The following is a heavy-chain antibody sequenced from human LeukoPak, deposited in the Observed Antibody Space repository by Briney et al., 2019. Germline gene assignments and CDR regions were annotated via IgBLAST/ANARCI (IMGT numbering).Heavy chain of an antibody. CDR2: IYYSGSA. D-gene: IGHD5-18*01. J-gene: IGHJ4*02. V-gene: IGHV4-59*01. Sequence: PSETLSLTCTVSGGSISSYYWSWIRQPPGKGLEWIGYIYYSGSANYNPSLKSRVTISVDTSKNQFSLKPSSVTAADTAVYYCACGYSYGVIDYWGQGTLVTVSS. CDR1: GGSISSYY. CDR3: ACGYSYGVIDY.